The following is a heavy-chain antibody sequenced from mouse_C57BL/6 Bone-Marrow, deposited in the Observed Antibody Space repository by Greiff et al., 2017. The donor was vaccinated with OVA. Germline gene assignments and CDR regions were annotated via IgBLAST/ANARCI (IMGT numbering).Heavy chain of an antibody. CDR3: APGGGKRWYFDV. V-gene: IGHV1-26*01. D-gene: IGHD1-1*02. J-gene: IGHJ1*03. CDR1: GYTFTDYY. Sequence: EVQLQQSGPELVKPGASVKISCKASGYTFTDYYMNWVKQSHGKSLEWIGDINPNNGGTSYNQKFKGKATLTVDKSSSTAYMELRSLTSEDSAVYYCAPGGGKRWYFDVWGTGTTVTVSS. CDR2: INPNNGGT.